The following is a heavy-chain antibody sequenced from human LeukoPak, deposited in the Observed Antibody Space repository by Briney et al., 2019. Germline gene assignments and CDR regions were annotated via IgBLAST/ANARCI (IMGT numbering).Heavy chain of an antibody. D-gene: IGHD6-19*01. CDR2: IYYSGST. CDR1: GGSISSGGSR. Sequence: SETLSLTCNVSGGSISSGGSRWSWIRQHPGKGLEWIGYIYYSGSTYYNPSLKSRVTISVDTSKNQFSLKLSSVTAADTAVYYCASVYSSGWHDAFDIWGQGTMVTVSS. CDR3: ASVYSSGWHDAFDI. V-gene: IGHV4-61*08. J-gene: IGHJ3*02.